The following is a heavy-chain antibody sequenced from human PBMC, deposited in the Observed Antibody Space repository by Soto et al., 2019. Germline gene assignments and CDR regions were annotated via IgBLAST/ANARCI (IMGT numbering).Heavy chain of an antibody. CDR2: IYPGDSDT. CDR3: ATQHPSEYSSSLVDY. Sequence: GESLKISCKGSGYSFTSYWIGWVRQMPGKGLEWMGIIYPGDSDTRYSPSFQGQVTISANKSISTAYLQWSSLKASDTAMYYCATQHPSEYSSSLVDYWGQGTLVTVSS. D-gene: IGHD6-6*01. J-gene: IGHJ4*02. CDR1: GYSFTSYW. V-gene: IGHV5-51*01.